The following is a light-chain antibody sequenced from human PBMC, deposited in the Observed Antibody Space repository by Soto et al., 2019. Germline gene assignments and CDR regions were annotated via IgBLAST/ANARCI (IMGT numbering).Light chain of an antibody. V-gene: IGLV3-21*04. Sequence: SYVLTQTPSVSVAPGETATITCGGNNIGSKSVHWYQQQPGQAPVRVIYYDSDRPSGIPERFSGSNSGNTAALTISRVEAGDEADFYCQVWDTSGDPVVFGGGTKVTVL. J-gene: IGLJ2*01. CDR1: NIGSKS. CDR3: QVWDTSGDPVV. CDR2: YDS.